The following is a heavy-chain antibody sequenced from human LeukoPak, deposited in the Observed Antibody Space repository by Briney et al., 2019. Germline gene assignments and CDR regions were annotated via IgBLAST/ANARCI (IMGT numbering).Heavy chain of an antibody. Sequence: LTGGSLRLSCAASGFTVSTNYMSWVRQAPGKGLEWVSYISGSSSTIYYADSVKGRFTISRDNAKNSLYLQMNSLRAEDTAVYYCARDRYGDPTQEYFQHWGQGTLVTVSS. J-gene: IGHJ1*01. CDR1: GFTVSTNY. V-gene: IGHV3-48*01. CDR3: ARDRYGDPTQEYFQH. CDR2: ISGSSSTI. D-gene: IGHD4-17*01.